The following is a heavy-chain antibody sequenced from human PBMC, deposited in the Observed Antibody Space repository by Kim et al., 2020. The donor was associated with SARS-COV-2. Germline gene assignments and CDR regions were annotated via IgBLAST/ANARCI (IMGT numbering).Heavy chain of an antibody. J-gene: IGHJ6*02. CDR3: ARDSPVVVVAATLMDV. V-gene: IGHV3-30*07. Sequence: VMGRFTISRENSQNTLYLQMNSLRAEDTAVYYCARDSPVVVVAATLMDVWGQGTTVTVSS. D-gene: IGHD2-15*01.